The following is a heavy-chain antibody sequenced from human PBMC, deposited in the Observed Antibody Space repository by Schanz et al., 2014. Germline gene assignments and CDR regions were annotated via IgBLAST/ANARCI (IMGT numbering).Heavy chain of an antibody. CDR1: GYTFSFTSYN. CDR3: ARGFDFWDR. D-gene: IGHD3-3*01. CDR2: INSSGGGT. V-gene: IGHV1-46*01. J-gene: IGHJ4*02. Sequence: QVQVEQSGPEVKKPGASVTVSCQASGYTFSFTSYNVHWVRQAPGQGLEWMGYINSSGGGTSYAQKFQDRLTMTRDASTSTVYMELSSLRSEDTAVYYCARGFDFWDRWGQGTLVTVSS.